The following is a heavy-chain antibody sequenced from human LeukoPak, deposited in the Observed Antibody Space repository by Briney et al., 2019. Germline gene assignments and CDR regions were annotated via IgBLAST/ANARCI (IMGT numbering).Heavy chain of an antibody. CDR2: INPNNGGT. V-gene: IGHV1-2*02. J-gene: IGHJ4*02. Sequence: GASVKVSCKASGYTFTGYYMHWVRQAPGQGPEWMGWINPNNGGTNYAQKFQGRVTMTRDTSISTAYMGLSRLTSDDTAVYYCARSIVGATAFDYWGQGTLVTVSS. CDR1: GYTFTGYY. CDR3: ARSIVGATAFDY. D-gene: IGHD1-26*01.